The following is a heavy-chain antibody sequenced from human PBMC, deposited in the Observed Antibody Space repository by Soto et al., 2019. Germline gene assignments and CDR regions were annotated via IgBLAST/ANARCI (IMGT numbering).Heavy chain of an antibody. V-gene: IGHV3-23*01. CDR3: AKDPHVLLWFGELSNDAFDI. D-gene: IGHD3-10*01. J-gene: IGHJ3*02. Sequence: PGGSLRLSCAASGFTFSSYAMSWVRQAPGKGLEWVSAISGSGGSTYYADSVKGRFTISRDNSKNTLYLQMNSLRAEDTAVYYCAKDPHVLLWFGELSNDAFDIWGQGT. CDR2: ISGSGGST. CDR1: GFTFSSYA.